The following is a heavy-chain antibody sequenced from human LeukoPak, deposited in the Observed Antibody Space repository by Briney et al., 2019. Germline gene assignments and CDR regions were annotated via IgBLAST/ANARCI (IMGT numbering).Heavy chain of an antibody. V-gene: IGHV1-2*02. Sequence: ASVKVSCKASGYTFTGYYLHWLRQAPGQGLEWMGWINPKSGGINYAQKFQGRVTMTRDTSITTAYMELSRLRSDDTAVYYCARESKSYDGSGYYHDYWGQGNLVTVSS. CDR2: INPKSGGI. CDR3: ARESKSYDGSGYYHDY. D-gene: IGHD3-22*01. CDR1: GYTFTGYY. J-gene: IGHJ4*02.